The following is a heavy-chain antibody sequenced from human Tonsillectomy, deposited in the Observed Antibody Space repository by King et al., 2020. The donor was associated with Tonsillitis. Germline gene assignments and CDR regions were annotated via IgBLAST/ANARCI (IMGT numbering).Heavy chain of an antibody. CDR3: ARQITGTFDAFDI. Sequence: VQLVESGAEVKKAGESLKISCKGSGYSFTSNWIAWVRQMPGKGLEWMGIIYPGDSDPRYSPSFQGQVTIPVAKSISTAYLQWSSLKASDTAMYYCARQITGTFDAFDIWGQGTRVTVSS. J-gene: IGHJ3*02. D-gene: IGHD1-20*01. V-gene: IGHV5-51*01. CDR2: IYPGDSDP. CDR1: GYSFTSNW.